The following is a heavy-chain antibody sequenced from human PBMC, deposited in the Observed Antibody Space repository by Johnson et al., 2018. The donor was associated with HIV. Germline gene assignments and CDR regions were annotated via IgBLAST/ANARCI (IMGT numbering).Heavy chain of an antibody. CDR1: GFTFSHYW. V-gene: IGHV3-7*05. CDR2: IKEDGIED. J-gene: IGHJ3*01. CDR3: ARGGVYSSPHDAFDV. Sequence: VQLVESGGGLVQRGGSLRLSCAASGFTFSHYWMSWVRQAPGKGLEWLANIKEDGIEDYHLDSLRGRFTISRDNAKRSMYLQMDSLRAEDTAVYYCARGGVYSSPHDAFDVWGQGTMVTVSS. D-gene: IGHD6-13*01.